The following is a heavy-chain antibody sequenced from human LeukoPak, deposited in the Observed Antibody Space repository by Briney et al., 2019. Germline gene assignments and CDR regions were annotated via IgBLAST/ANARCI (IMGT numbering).Heavy chain of an antibody. J-gene: IGHJ4*02. CDR2: IYPSDSDT. Sequence: GESLKISCKGSGYSLTNSWIGWVRQMPGKGLEWMGVIYPSDSDTRYSPSFQGQVTISADKSISTAYLQWSSLKASDTAMYYCARPGGSWNEVDYWGQGTLVTVSS. D-gene: IGHD1-1*01. CDR3: ARPGGSWNEVDY. CDR1: GYSLTNSW. V-gene: IGHV5-51*01.